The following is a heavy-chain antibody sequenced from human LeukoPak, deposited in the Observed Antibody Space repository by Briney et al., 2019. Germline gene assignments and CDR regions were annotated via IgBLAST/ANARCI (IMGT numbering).Heavy chain of an antibody. CDR3: ARILRGVIVTSFDY. CDR1: GYSISSDY. Sequence: PSETLSLTCTVSGYSISSDYWGWVRQPPGKGLEWIGSISHAGSTDYSPSLKSRVTISLDTSKNQFSLKLRPVTAADTAVYYCARILRGVIVTSFDYWGQGILVTVSS. D-gene: IGHD3-10*01. V-gene: IGHV4-38-2*02. CDR2: ISHAGST. J-gene: IGHJ4*02.